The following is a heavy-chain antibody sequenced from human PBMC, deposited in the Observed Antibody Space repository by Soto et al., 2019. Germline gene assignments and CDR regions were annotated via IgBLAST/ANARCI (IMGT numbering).Heavy chain of an antibody. V-gene: IGHV3-30-3*01. CDR1: GFPFTSYA. J-gene: IGHJ4*02. CDR3: ARGTGSGSFVIDY. CDR2: ISSDGSTI. D-gene: IGHD3-10*01. Sequence: QVLLVESGGGVVQPGTSLTLSCAASGFPFTSYAMHWVRQTPEKGLQWLTIISSDGSTIHYVDSVKGRFTISRDNSKNTVYLQMNSLRADDTAVYHCARGTGSGSFVIDYWGQGTLVTVSS.